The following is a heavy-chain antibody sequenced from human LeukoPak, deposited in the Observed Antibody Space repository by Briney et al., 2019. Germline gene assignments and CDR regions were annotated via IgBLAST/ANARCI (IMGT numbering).Heavy chain of an antibody. J-gene: IGHJ4*02. V-gene: IGHV5-51*01. CDR1: GYNFTSYW. D-gene: IGHD3-10*01. CDR2: IYPGDSDT. Sequence: GESLKISCKGSGYNFTSYWIGWVRQMPGKGLEWRGIIYPGDSDTRYSLSFQGQVTISADKSISTAYLQWSSLKASDTAMYYCARASMVRGVINPGDYWGQGTLVTVSS. CDR3: ARASMVRGVINPGDY.